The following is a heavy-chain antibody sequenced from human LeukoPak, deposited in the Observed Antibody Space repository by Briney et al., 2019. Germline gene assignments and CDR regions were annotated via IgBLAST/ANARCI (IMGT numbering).Heavy chain of an antibody. J-gene: IGHJ4*02. CDR1: GFTFRSDW. Sequence: GGCLRLSCALSGFTFRSDWMSWVRPAPGRGLEWVANINKGGSEKYYVDSVKGRLTIPRDDAKNSLYVQMNSLRDEDTAVYDCARRNLLDSWGQGTLVTVSS. CDR3: ARRNLLDS. V-gene: IGHV3-7*01. CDR2: INKGGSEK.